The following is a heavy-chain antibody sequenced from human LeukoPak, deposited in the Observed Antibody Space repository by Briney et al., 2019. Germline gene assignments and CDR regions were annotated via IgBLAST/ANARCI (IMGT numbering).Heavy chain of an antibody. D-gene: IGHD3-22*01. V-gene: IGHV3-48*01. CDR3: ARGSTYYDSSGQVPFDY. J-gene: IGHJ4*02. CDR2: ISSSSSTI. Sequence: GGSLRLSCAASGFTFSTYSMNWVRQAPGKGLEWVSYISSSSSTICYADSVKGRLTISRDNAKNSLYLQMNSLRAEDTAVYYCARGSTYYDSSGQVPFDYWGQGTLVTVSS. CDR1: GFTFSTYS.